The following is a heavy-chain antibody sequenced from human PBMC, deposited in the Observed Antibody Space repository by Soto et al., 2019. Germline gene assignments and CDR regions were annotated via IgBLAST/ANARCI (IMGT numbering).Heavy chain of an antibody. CDR3: AILGVSELQFGYFDY. Sequence: EVQLLESGGGLVQPGGSLRLSCAASGFTFSSYAMSWVRQAPGKGLEWVSAISGSGGSTYYADSVKGRFTISRDNSKNTLYLQMNSLRAEDTAVYYCAILGVSELQFGYFDYWGQGTLVTVSS. V-gene: IGHV3-23*01. D-gene: IGHD1-26*01. CDR2: ISGSGGST. J-gene: IGHJ4*02. CDR1: GFTFSSYA.